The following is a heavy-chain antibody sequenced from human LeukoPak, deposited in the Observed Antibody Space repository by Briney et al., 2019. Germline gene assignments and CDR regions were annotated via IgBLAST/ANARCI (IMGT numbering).Heavy chain of an antibody. J-gene: IGHJ4*02. D-gene: IGHD3-10*01. V-gene: IGHV3-33*01. CDR3: ARDEASGSLHFDY. CDR1: GFIFSNFG. Sequence: GGSLRLSCAASGFIFSNFGMHWVRQAPGKGLEWVSVIWYDGSNKYYADSVKGRFTISRDNSKNTLYLQMNSLRAEDTAVYFCARDEASGSLHFDYWGQGTLVTVSS. CDR2: IWYDGSNK.